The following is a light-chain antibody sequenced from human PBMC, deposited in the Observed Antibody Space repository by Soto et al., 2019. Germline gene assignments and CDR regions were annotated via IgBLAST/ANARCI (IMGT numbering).Light chain of an antibody. CDR1: QSISSY. V-gene: IGKV1-39*01. CDR3: QQTYSALRT. J-gene: IGKJ1*01. CDR2: VAS. Sequence: DIQMTQSPSSLSASVGDRVTITCRASQSISSYLNWYQQKPGKAPKLLMFVASTLQSGVPSRFSGSGSGTDFSLTISSMQPEDFASYYCQQTYSALRTFGQGTKVAIK.